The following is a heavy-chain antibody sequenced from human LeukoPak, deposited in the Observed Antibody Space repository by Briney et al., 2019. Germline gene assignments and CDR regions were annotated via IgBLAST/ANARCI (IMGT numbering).Heavy chain of an antibody. V-gene: IGHV4-39*01. Sequence: PSETLSLTCTVSGGSISSSYYWSWIRQPPGKGLEWIGSIYYSGSTYYNPSLKSRVTISVDTSKNQFSLKLSSVTAADTAVYYCAVSGSYYGWFDPWGQGTLVTVSS. CDR1: GGSISSSYY. CDR3: AVSGSYYGWFDP. CDR2: IYYSGST. D-gene: IGHD1-26*01. J-gene: IGHJ5*02.